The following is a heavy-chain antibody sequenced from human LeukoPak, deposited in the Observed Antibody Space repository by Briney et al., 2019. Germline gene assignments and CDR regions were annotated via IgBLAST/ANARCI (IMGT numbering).Heavy chain of an antibody. J-gene: IGHJ3*02. CDR2: ISTGSNYI. V-gene: IGHV3-21*01. D-gene: IGHD5/OR15-5a*01. CDR3: ARDGSSGVFDAFDI. CDR1: GFTFSSYS. Sequence: PGGSLRLSCAASGFTFSSYSMNWVRQAPGQGLEWVSSISTGSNYIFYADSVKGRFTISRDNAKNSLYLQMNSLRAEDTAVFYCARDGSSGVFDAFDIWGHGTMVTVSS.